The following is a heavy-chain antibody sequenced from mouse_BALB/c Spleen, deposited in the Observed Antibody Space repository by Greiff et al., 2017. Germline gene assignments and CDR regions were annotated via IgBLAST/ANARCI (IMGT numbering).Heavy chain of an antibody. Sequence: VQLQQSGPGLVKPSQSLSLTCSVTGYSITSGYYWNWIRQFPGNKLEWMGYISYDGSNNYNPSLKNRISITRDTSKNQFFLKLNSVTTEDTATYYCARGDPIPWFAYWGQGTLVTVSA. CDR3: ARGDPIPWFAY. D-gene: IGHD3-3*01. CDR1: GYSITSGYY. J-gene: IGHJ3*01. V-gene: IGHV3-6*02. CDR2: ISYDGSN.